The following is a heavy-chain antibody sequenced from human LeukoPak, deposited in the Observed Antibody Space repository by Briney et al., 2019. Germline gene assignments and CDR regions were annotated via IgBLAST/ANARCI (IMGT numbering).Heavy chain of an antibody. J-gene: IGHJ4*02. CDR3: ARGTQRTGPLGY. CDR2: INHSGST. D-gene: IGHD6-25*01. V-gene: IGHV4-34*01. CDR1: GGSFSGYY. Sequence: SETLSLTCAVYGGSFSGYYWSWIRQPPGKGLEWIGEINHSGSTNYNPSLKSRVSISVDTSKNQFSLKLSSVTAADTAVYYCARGTQRTGPLGYWGQGTLVTVSS.